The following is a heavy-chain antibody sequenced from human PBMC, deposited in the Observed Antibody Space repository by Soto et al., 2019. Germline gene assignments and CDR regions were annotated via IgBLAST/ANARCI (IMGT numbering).Heavy chain of an antibody. Sequence: ASVKVSGKASGYAFTSYAIHWVRQAPGQRLEWMGWINTGNGNTKYSQRFQGRVTITRDMSATTAYMEVSSLRFEDTAVYYCARAVDAYNYLDYWGQGTLVTVSS. CDR1: GYAFTSYA. V-gene: IGHV1-3*04. J-gene: IGHJ4*02. D-gene: IGHD1-1*01. CDR3: ARAVDAYNYLDY. CDR2: INTGNGNT.